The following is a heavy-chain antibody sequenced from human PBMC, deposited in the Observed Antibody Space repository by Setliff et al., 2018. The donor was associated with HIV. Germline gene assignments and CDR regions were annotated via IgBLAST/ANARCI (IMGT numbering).Heavy chain of an antibody. D-gene: IGHD5-12*01. CDR1: GYTLSELS. J-gene: IGHJ6*03. V-gene: IGHV1-24*01. CDR3: ARDPRGYSGTFRGDYYYYMDV. Sequence: ASVKVSCKVYGYTLSELSIHWVRQAPGKGLEWMGYFDPQDGETVYAQKFQGRVTLTEDTSTGTAHMELSGLRSEDTAVYYCARDPRGYSGTFRGDYYYYMDVWGKGTTVTVSS. CDR2: FDPQDGET.